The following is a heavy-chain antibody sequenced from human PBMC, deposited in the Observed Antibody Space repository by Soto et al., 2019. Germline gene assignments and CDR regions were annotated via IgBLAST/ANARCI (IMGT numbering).Heavy chain of an antibody. CDR3: AKGEGIGYSNYVHY. J-gene: IGHJ4*02. Sequence: QVQLVESGGGVVQPGRSLRLSCAASGFTFSSYGMHWVRQAPGKGLEWVAVISYDGSNKYYADSVKGRFTISRDNSKNTQYLQMNSLRAEDTAVYYCAKGEGIGYSNYVHYWGQGTLVTVSS. CDR1: GFTFSSYG. D-gene: IGHD4-4*01. V-gene: IGHV3-30*18. CDR2: ISYDGSNK.